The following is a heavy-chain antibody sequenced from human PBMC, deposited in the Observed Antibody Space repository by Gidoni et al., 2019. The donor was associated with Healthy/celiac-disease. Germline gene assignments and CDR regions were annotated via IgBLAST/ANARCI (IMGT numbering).Heavy chain of an antibody. V-gene: IGHV3-9*01. CDR3: AKGKGTTYYYYYMDV. J-gene: IGHJ6*03. CDR2: ISWNSCSI. D-gene: IGHD1-1*01. Sequence: EVQLVESGGGLVQPGWSLRLSCAASGFPLDDYAMHGVRQAPGKGLEWVSGISWNSCSIGYADSVKGRFTISRDNAKNSLYLQMNSLRAEDTALYYCAKGKGTTYYYYYMDVWGKGTTVTVSS. CDR1: GFPLDDYA.